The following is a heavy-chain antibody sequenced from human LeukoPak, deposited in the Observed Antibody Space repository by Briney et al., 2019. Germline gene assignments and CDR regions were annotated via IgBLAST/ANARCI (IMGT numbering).Heavy chain of an antibody. CDR1: GFTFSSYW. CDR3: VREGRVSGYDFDC. V-gene: IGHV3-74*03. J-gene: IGHJ4*02. D-gene: IGHD5-12*01. Sequence: GGSLRLSCAASGFTFSSYWMHWVRQVPGKGLMWVSRISSDGSSITYADSVKGRFTISRDNAKNTLYLQMNSLRVEDMAVYYCVREGRVSGYDFDCWGQGTLVTVSS. CDR2: ISSDGSSI.